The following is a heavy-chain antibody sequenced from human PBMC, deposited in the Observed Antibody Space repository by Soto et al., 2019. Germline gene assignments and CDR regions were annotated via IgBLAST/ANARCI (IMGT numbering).Heavy chain of an antibody. CDR3: AREDRIAAAGNFYYYYGMDV. CDR1: GFTFSSYA. Sequence: QVQLVESGGGVVQPGRSLRLSCAASGFTFSSYAMHWVRQAPGKGLEWVAVISFDGSNKYYADSVKGRFTISRDNSKNTLYLQMNSLRAEDTAVYYCAREDRIAAAGNFYYYYGMDVWGQGTTVTVSS. D-gene: IGHD6-13*01. J-gene: IGHJ6*02. CDR2: ISFDGSNK. V-gene: IGHV3-30-3*01.